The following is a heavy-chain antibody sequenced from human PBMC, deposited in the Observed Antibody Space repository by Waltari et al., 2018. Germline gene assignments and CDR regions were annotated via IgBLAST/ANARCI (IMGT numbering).Heavy chain of an antibody. D-gene: IGHD3-22*01. CDR3: ARSSGYGYYFDY. CDR2: IYPGDSDT. J-gene: IGHJ4*02. V-gene: IGHV5-51*03. CDR1: GYRFTSHW. Sequence: EVQLVPSGAEVKKPGVSLTLSCTRSGYRFTSHWIGCVRQMPGKGLEWMGIIYPGDSDTRYSPSFQGQVTISADKSISTAYLQWSSLKASDTAMYYCARSSGYGYYFDYWGQGTLVTVSS.